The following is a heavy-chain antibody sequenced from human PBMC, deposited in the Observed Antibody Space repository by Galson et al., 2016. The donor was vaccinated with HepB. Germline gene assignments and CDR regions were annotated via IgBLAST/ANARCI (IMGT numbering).Heavy chain of an antibody. V-gene: IGHV3-23*01. J-gene: IGHJ5*02. CDR1: GFTFSSYA. D-gene: IGHD2-8*01. CDR3: AKTMGYSSP. CDR2: ISGSGGST. Sequence: SLRLSCAASGFTFSSYAMSWVRQAPGKGLECVSAISGSGGSTYYADSVKGRFTISRDNSKNTLYLQMNSLRVVDTAIYYCAKTMGYSSPWGQGTLVTVSS.